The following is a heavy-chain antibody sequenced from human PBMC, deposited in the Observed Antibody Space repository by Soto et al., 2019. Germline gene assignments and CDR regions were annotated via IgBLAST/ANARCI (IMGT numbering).Heavy chain of an antibody. CDR3: TRRESGRSYAN. CDR1: GGSISSYY. CDR2: IYYSGST. V-gene: IGHV4-59*08. J-gene: IGHJ4*02. Sequence: SETLSLTCTVSGGSISSYYWSWIRQPPGKGLEWIGYIYYSGSTNYNPSLKSRVTISVDTSKNQFSLKLSSVTAADTAVYYCTRRESGRSYANWGQGTLVTVSS. D-gene: IGHD1-26*01.